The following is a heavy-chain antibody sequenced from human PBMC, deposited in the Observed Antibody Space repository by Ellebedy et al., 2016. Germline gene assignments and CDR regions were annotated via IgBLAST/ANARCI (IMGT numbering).Heavy chain of an antibody. Sequence: GESLKISCAASGFTFSSYAMSWVRQAPGKGLEWVSAISGSGGSTYYADSVKGRFTISRDNSKNTLYLQMNSLRAEDTAVYYCAKSPVRVIAAAVVHWGQGTLVTVSS. D-gene: IGHD6-13*01. CDR2: ISGSGGST. V-gene: IGHV3-23*01. CDR3: AKSPVRVIAAAVVH. CDR1: GFTFSSYA. J-gene: IGHJ4*02.